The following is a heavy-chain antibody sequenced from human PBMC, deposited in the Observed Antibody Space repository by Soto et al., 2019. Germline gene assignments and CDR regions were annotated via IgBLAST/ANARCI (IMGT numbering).Heavy chain of an antibody. CDR3: ARSCCHWPFDY. V-gene: IGHV3-21*01. CDR2: ISSSSSYI. CDR1: GFTFSSYS. D-gene: IGHD1-1*01. J-gene: IGHJ4*02. Sequence: GGSLRLSCAASGFTFSSYSMNWVRQAPGKGLEWVSSISSSSSYIYYADSVKGRFTISRDNAKNSLYLQMNSLRAEDTAVYYCARSCCHWPFDYWGQGTLVTVLL.